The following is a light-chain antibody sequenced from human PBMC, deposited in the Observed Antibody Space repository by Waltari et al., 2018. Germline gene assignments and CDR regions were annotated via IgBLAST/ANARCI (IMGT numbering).Light chain of an antibody. Sequence: EIVMTQSQATLSVSPGERATLSCRASQSIAGNLAWYQQKPGQPPRLLIYGASTRATGFPARFSGSGSGTEFTLTISSLQSEDFAVYYCEQYSNWPGTFGQGTKLEIK. CDR3: EQYSNWPGT. CDR2: GAS. J-gene: IGKJ2*02. CDR1: QSIAGN. V-gene: IGKV3-15*01.